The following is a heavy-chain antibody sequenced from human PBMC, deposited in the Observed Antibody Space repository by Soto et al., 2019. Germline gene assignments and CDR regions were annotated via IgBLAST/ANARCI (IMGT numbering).Heavy chain of an antibody. J-gene: IGHJ4*02. D-gene: IGHD3-10*01. CDR2: FDPEDGET. CDR3: ATLFYYGSGSYSKTPHDY. CDR1: GYTLTVLS. Sequence: ASVKVYCKVSGYTLTVLSMHWVRQAPGKGLEWMGGFDPEDGETIYAQKFQGRVTMTEDTSTDTAYMELSSLRSEDTAVYYCATLFYYGSGSYSKTPHDYWGQGTLVTVSS. V-gene: IGHV1-24*01.